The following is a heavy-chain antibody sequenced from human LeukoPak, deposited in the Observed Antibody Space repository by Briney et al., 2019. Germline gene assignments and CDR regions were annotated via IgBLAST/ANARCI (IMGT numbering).Heavy chain of an antibody. CDR3: ARSTSIATARDY. CDR2: IYYSGST. CDR1: GGSISSYY. J-gene: IGHJ4*02. D-gene: IGHD6-13*01. Sequence: SETLSLTCTVSGGSISSYYWSWIRQPPGKGLEWIGYIYYSGSTNYNPSLKSRVTISVDTSKNQFSLKLSSVTAADTAVYYYARSTSIATARDYWGQGTLVTVSS. V-gene: IGHV4-59*01.